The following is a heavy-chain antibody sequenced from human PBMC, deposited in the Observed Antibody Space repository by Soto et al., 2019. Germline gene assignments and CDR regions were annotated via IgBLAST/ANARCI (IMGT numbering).Heavy chain of an antibody. CDR1: GFTFSSYA. Sequence: EVQLLESGGGLVQPGGSLRLSCAASGFTFSSYAMSWVRQAPGKGLEWVSAISGSGGSTYYADSVKGLFTISSDNSKNTIHLQMNSLRAEDTAVYYCAKQGIQLWVGSGDYYYYYYMDVWGKGTTVTVSS. V-gene: IGHV3-23*01. CDR3: AKQGIQLWVGSGDYYYYYYMDV. J-gene: IGHJ6*03. CDR2: ISGSGGST. D-gene: IGHD5-18*01.